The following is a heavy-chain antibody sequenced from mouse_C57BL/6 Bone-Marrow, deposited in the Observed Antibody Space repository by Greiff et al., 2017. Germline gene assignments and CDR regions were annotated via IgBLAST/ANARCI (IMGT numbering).Heavy chain of an antibody. CDR2: IHPNSGST. V-gene: IGHV1-64*01. Sequence: VQLQESGAELVKPGASVKLSCKASGYTFNSYWMHWVKQRPGQGLEWIGMIHPNSGSTNYNEKFKSKATLTVDKSSSTAYMQLISLTSEDSAVYYCARIYDDYGCWGQGTTLTVSS. CDR3: ARIYDDYGC. CDR1: GYTFNSYW. D-gene: IGHD2-4*01. J-gene: IGHJ2*01.